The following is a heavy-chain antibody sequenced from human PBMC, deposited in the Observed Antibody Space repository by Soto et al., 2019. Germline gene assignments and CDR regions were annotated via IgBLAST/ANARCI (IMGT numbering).Heavy chain of an antibody. Sequence: HMVESGGGVVQPGKSLRLSCAASKFTFSTYDMHWVRQAPGKGLEWVAVVSYDGNKRYYADSVRGRFTISRDNSKNTVYLEMNSLRPEDTAVYFCAKGRDSTGCYYREGDYWGQGNLVTVSS. CDR3: AKGRDSTGCYYREGDY. D-gene: IGHD6-19*01. J-gene: IGHJ4*02. V-gene: IGHV3-30*18. CDR2: VSYDGNKR. CDR1: KFTFSTYD.